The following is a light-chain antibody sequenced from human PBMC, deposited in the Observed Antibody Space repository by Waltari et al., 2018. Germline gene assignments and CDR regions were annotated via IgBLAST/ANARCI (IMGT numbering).Light chain of an antibody. CDR1: QGISSY. J-gene: IGKJ1*01. Sequence: AIRITQSPSSLSASTGDRVTNTCRASQGISSYLAWYQQKPGKAPKLLIYAASTLQSGVPSRFSGSGSGTDFTLTISCLQSEDFATYYCQQYYSYPQTFGQGTKVEIK. CDR2: AAS. V-gene: IGKV1-8*01. CDR3: QQYYSYPQT.